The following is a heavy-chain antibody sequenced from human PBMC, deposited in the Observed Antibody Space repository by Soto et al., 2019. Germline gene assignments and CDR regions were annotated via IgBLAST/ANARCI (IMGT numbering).Heavy chain of an antibody. CDR2: IYYSGST. V-gene: IGHV4-31*03. CDR3: ARGLVGGDAFDI. CDR1: GGSISSGGSS. D-gene: IGHD3-10*01. J-gene: IGHJ3*02. Sequence: QVQLQESGPGLVKPSQTLSLPCLFPGGSISSGGSSWSWIRQPPGKGLEWIGYIYYSGSTYYNPSLKSRVTISVDTSKNQFSLKLSSVTAADTAVYYCARGLVGGDAFDIWGQGTMVTVSS.